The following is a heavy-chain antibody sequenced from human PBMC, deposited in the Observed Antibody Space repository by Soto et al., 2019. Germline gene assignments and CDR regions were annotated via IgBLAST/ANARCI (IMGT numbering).Heavy chain of an antibody. V-gene: IGHV3-73*01. J-gene: IGHJ6*03. CDR1: GFTFSGSA. Sequence: GGSLRLSCAASGFTFSGSAMHWVRQASGKGLEWVGRIRSKANSYATAYAASVKGRFTISRDDSKNTAYLQMNSLKTEDTAVYYCTRPFSVVPAAKTTYYYYMDVWGKGTTVTVSS. D-gene: IGHD2-2*01. CDR3: TRPFSVVPAAKTTYYYYMDV. CDR2: IRSKANSYAT.